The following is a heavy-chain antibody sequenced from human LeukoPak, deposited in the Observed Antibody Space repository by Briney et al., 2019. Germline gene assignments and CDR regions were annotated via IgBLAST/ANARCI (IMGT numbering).Heavy chain of an antibody. Sequence: SETLSLTCTVSGGFISSYYWSWIRQPPGKGLEWIGYIYYSGSTNYNPSLKSRVTISVDTSKNQFSLKLSSVTAADTAVYYCARGIGYCSGGSCSDLYYYYMDVWGKGTTVTVSS. D-gene: IGHD2-15*01. CDR2: IYYSGST. CDR3: ARGIGYCSGGSCSDLYYYYMDV. CDR1: GGFISSYY. J-gene: IGHJ6*03. V-gene: IGHV4-59*01.